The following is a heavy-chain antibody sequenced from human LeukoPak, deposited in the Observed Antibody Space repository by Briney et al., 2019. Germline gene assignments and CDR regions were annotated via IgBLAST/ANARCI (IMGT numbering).Heavy chain of an antibody. CDR1: GFTFNSYT. Sequence: PGRSLRLSCAASGFTFNSYTMYWVRQAPGKGLEWVAIISYGVYADSVKGRFTISRDNSKNTVYLQMNSLRAEDTAVYYCARDPAYYGSGSYYNWFDPWGQGTLVTVSS. J-gene: IGHJ5*02. V-gene: IGHV3-30*04. CDR2: ISYGV. CDR3: ARDPAYYGSGSYYNWFDP. D-gene: IGHD3-10*01.